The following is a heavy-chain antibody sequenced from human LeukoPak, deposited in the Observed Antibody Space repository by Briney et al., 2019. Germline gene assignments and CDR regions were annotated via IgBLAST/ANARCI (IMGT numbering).Heavy chain of an antibody. J-gene: IGHJ4*02. Sequence: GGSLRLSCAASGFTFSSYAMSWVRQAPGKGLEWVSAISGSGGNTYYADSVKGRFTISRDNSKNTLYLQMNSLRAGDTAVYYCAKRIYDFWSGYYRRAENHFDYWGQGTLVTVSP. CDR2: ISGSGGNT. CDR3: AKRIYDFWSGYYRRAENHFDY. D-gene: IGHD3-3*01. V-gene: IGHV3-23*01. CDR1: GFTFSSYA.